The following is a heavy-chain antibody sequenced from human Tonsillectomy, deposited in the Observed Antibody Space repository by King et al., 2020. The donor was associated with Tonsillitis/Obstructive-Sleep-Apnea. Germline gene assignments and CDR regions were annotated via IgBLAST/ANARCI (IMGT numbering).Heavy chain of an antibody. D-gene: IGHD2-8*02. Sequence: VQLVESGAEVKKPGESLKISCKGSGYTFTTYWIGWVRQMPGKGLEWMGIVYPGDSDTRYSPSFQGQVTFSADKSISTAYLQWSSLKASDTAMYYCARRVDNSSWWYFDYGGRGTLDTVSS. CDR1: GYTFTTYW. V-gene: IGHV5-51*03. J-gene: IGHJ4*02. CDR3: ARRVDNSSWWYFDY. CDR2: VYPGDSDT.